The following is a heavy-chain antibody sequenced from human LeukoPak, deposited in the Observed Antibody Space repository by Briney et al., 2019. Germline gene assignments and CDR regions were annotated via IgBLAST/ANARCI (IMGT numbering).Heavy chain of an antibody. CDR2: IYSGGST. CDR1: AFTVSNY. D-gene: IGHD6-6*01. J-gene: IGHJ4*02. Sequence: GGSLRLSCAASAFTVSNYMSWVRQAPGKGLEWASVIYSGGSTYYADSVKGRFTISRDSSKNTLYLQMNSLRAEDTAVYYCASGYSSFFDYWSQGTLVTVSS. CDR3: ASGYSSFFDY. V-gene: IGHV3-53*01.